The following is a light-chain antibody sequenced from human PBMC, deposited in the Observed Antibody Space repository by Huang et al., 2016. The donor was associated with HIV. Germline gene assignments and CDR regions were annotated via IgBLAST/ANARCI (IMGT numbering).Light chain of an antibody. V-gene: IGKV3-11*01. CDR2: DAS. J-gene: IGKJ4*01. Sequence: EIVLTQSPATLSLSPGERATLSCRASQSVSSYLAWDQQKPGQAPRLLIYDASNRATGIPARVSGSGSGTDFTLTISSLEPEDFAVYYCQQRSNWPPLTFGGGTKVEIK. CDR1: QSVSSY. CDR3: QQRSNWPPLT.